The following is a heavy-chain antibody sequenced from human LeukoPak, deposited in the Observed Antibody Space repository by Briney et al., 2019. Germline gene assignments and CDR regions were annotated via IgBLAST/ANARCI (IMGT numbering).Heavy chain of an antibody. J-gene: IGHJ4*02. Sequence: GGSLRLSCAASGFTFSDYAMHWVRQAPGKGLEWVALISYDGSDKYYADSVKGRSTISRDNSKNTLYLQMNSLRTEDTTVYYCVRGRYYYDSSGYLDYWGQGTLVTVSS. CDR2: ISYDGSDK. CDR3: VRGRYYYDSSGYLDY. V-gene: IGHV3-30-3*01. D-gene: IGHD3-22*01. CDR1: GFTFSDYA.